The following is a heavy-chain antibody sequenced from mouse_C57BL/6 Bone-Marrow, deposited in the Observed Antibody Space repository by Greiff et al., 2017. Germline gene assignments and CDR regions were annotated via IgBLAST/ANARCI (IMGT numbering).Heavy chain of an antibody. Sequence: KLVESGGGLVQPGGSLKLSCAASGFTFSDYYMYWVRQTPEKRLEWVAYISNGGGSTYYPDTVKGRFTISRDNAKNTLYLQMSRLKSEDTAMYYCARTGDYDEAYWGQGTLVTVSA. CDR2: ISNGGGST. CDR1: GFTFSDYY. V-gene: IGHV5-12*01. J-gene: IGHJ3*01. D-gene: IGHD2-4*01. CDR3: ARTGDYDEAY.